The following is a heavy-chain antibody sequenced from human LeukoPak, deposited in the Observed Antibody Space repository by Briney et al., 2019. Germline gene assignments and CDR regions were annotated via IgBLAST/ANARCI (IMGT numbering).Heavy chain of an antibody. D-gene: IGHD2-8*02. J-gene: IGHJ3*01. CDR3: ARATFFYDHGGVDAFDV. CDR2: VCPDGYD. Sequence: SETLSLTCAVSGVSLTDYYWSWIRQSPGKGLEWIGEVCPDGYDKYNPSLKSRVSISVDRSENQFSLKVNSVTAADTAVYFCARATFFYDHGGVDAFDVWGQGTMVTVSS. CDR1: GVSLTDYY. V-gene: IGHV4-34*01.